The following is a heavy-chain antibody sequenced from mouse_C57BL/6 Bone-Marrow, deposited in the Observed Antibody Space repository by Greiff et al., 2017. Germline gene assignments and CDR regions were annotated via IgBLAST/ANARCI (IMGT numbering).Heavy chain of an antibody. CDR2: IYPGDGDT. V-gene: IGHV1-82*01. CDR1: GYAFSSSW. J-gene: IGHJ2*01. CDR3: ARLGYGSSYDY. Sequence: QVQLQQSGPELVKPGASVKISCKASGYAFSSSWMNWVKQRPGQGLEWIGRIYPGDGDTNYNGKFKGKATLTADKSSSTAYMQLSSLTSEDSAVYFCARLGYGSSYDYWGQGTTLTVSS. D-gene: IGHD1-1*01.